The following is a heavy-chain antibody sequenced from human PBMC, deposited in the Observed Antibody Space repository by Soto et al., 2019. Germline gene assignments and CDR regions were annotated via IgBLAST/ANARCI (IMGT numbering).Heavy chain of an antibody. D-gene: IGHD4-4*01. CDR3: ARLDGNSFD. J-gene: IGHJ4*02. Sequence: EVQLVESGGGLVQPGGSLKLSCTASGFTFSDSAIHWVRQASGKGLEWLGRIRSKANNYATVYTASVKGRFTISRDDSTNTAYLQMNSLKTEDTAVYYCARLDGNSFDWGQGTLVTVSS. CDR1: GFTFSDSA. V-gene: IGHV3-73*02. CDR2: IRSKANNYAT.